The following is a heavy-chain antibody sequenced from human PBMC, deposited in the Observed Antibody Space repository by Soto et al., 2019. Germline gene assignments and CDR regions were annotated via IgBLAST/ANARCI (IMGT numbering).Heavy chain of an antibody. CDR1: GFTFSSYG. CDR3: ARPKDDCGGDCFDAEYFQH. D-gene: IGHD2-21*02. J-gene: IGHJ1*01. V-gene: IGHV3-30*03. CDR2: ISYDGSNK. Sequence: GGSLRLSCAASGFTFSSYGMHWVRQAPGKGLEWVAVISYDGSNKYYADSVKGRFTISRDNSKNTLYLQMNSLRAEDTAVYYCARPKDDCGGDCFDAEYFQHWGQGTLVTVSS.